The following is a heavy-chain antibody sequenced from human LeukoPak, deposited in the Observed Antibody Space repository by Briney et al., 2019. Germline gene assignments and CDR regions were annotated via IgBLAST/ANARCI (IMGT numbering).Heavy chain of an antibody. CDR2: INSDGSST. J-gene: IGHJ6*03. V-gene: IGHV3-74*01. D-gene: IGHD1-26*01. Sequence: GGSLRLSCVGSGFTFSRYGMSWVRQTPGKGLVWVSRINSDGSSTSYADSVKGRFTISRDNAKNTLYLQMNSLRAEDTAVYYCARVSSGSYFGYYYYYMDVWGKGTTVTVSS. CDR3: ARVSSGSYFGYYYYYMDV. CDR1: GFTFSRYG.